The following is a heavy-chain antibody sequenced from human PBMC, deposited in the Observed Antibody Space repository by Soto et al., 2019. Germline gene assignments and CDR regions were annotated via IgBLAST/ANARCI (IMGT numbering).Heavy chain of an antibody. CDR1: GFTFEDYY. Sequence: GGSLRLSCAASGFTFEDYYLTWIRQAPGKGLEWISYMSPSGTYIFYADSVEGRFTISRDNDRNILYLQMNNLRAEDTARYYCARDDLFDDNGIDHWGQGTLVTVSS. J-gene: IGHJ5*02. CDR3: ARDDLFDDNGIDH. D-gene: IGHD3-9*01. V-gene: IGHV3-11*04. CDR2: MSPSGTYI.